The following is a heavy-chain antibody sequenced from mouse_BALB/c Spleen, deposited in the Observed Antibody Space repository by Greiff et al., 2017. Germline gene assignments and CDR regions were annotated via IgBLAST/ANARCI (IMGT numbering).Heavy chain of an antibody. Sequence: EVQLQQSGPSLVKPSQTLSLTCSVTGDSITSGYWNWIRKFPGNKLEYMGYISYSGSTYYNPSLKSRISITRDTSKNQYYLQLNSVTTEDTATYYCARGFHYYGSSYDDAYWGQGTLVTVSA. CDR1: GDSITSGY. CDR3: ARGFHYYGSSYDDAY. CDR2: ISYSGST. D-gene: IGHD1-1*01. V-gene: IGHV3-8*02. J-gene: IGHJ3*01.